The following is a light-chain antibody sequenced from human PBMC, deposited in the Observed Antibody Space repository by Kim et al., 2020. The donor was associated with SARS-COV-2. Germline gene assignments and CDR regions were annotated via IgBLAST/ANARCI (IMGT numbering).Light chain of an antibody. J-gene: IGLJ2*01. CDR3: TSRDSSGDRRV. CDR2: GKN. V-gene: IGLV3-19*01. Sequence: SSELTQDPTVSVALGQTVRISCQGDSLRSYYASWYQQKPGQAPVLVIYGKNNRPSGIPDRFSGSSSGNTASLTITGAQAEDEGHYYCTSRDSSGDRRVFGGGTQLTVL. CDR1: SLRSYY.